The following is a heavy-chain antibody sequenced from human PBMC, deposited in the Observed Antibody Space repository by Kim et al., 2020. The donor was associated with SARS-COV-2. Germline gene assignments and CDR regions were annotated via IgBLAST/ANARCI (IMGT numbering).Heavy chain of an antibody. D-gene: IGHD2-15*01. V-gene: IGHV3-23*01. J-gene: IGHJ5*02. Sequence: GRFHLSRNNAKNTLYLQMNSLRAEDTAVYYCAKMGDIVVVVAATSSWFDPWGQGTLVTVSS. CDR3: AKMGDIVVVVAATSSWFDP.